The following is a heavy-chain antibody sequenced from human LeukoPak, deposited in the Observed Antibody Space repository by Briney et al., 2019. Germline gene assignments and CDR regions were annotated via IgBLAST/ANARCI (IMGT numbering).Heavy chain of an antibody. D-gene: IGHD4-11*01. CDR2: IYHSGST. CDR3: ARGYSNYEGYYYYYMDV. J-gene: IGHJ6*03. Sequence: SETLSLTCTVSGGSISSGGYYWSWIRQPPGKGLEWIGYIYHSGSTYYNPSLKSRVTISVDRSKNQFSLKLSSVTAADTAVYYCARGYSNYEGYYYYYMDVWGKGTTVTASS. V-gene: IGHV4-30-2*01. CDR1: GGSISSGGYY.